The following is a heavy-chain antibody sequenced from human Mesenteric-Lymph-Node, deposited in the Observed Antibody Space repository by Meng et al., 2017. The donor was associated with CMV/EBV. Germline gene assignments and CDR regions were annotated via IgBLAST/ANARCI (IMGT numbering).Heavy chain of an antibody. CDR2: INPHNGDT. CDR3: ARDPFGGSPVDY. D-gene: IGHD1-26*01. J-gene: IGHJ4*01. V-gene: IGHV1-2*02. CDR1: GYTFTDYY. Sequence: KASGYTFTDYYIPWVRQAPGLGLEWMGWINPHNGDTNYPQKFQGRVTMTRDTSISTAYMELSSLRSDDTAVYYCARDPFGGSPVDYWGHGTLVTVSS.